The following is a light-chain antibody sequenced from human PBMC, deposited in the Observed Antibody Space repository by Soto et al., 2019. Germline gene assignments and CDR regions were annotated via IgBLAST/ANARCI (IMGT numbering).Light chain of an antibody. V-gene: IGLV2-23*01. CDR1: TSDV. J-gene: IGLJ3*02. CDR2: EAN. Sequence: QSALTQPASVSGSPGQSITISCTGTTSDVSWYQQHPGKAPKLMIYEANKRPSGVSNRFSGSKSDNTASLTISGLQAEDEADYHCCSYAGTWVFGGGTKVTVL. CDR3: CSYAGTWV.